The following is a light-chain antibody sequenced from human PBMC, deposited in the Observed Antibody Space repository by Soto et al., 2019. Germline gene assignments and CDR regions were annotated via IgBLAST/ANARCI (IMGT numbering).Light chain of an antibody. CDR3: ISYASMNTYV. CDR1: SSDVGGYDY. V-gene: IGLV2-14*01. Sequence: QSALTQPASVSGSPGQPITISCTGTSSDVGGYDYVSWYQQHPGKAPKLMIYDVTNRPSGVSNRFSGSKSGNTASLTISGLQAEDEADYYCISYASMNTYVFGTGTKLTVL. J-gene: IGLJ1*01. CDR2: DVT.